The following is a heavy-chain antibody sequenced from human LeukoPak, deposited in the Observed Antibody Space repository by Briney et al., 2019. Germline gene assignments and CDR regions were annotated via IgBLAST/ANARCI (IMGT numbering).Heavy chain of an antibody. V-gene: IGHV1-46*01. CDR1: GYTFTSYY. CDR3: ARHAETQSPAETLYYFDY. CDR2: INPSGGST. J-gene: IGHJ4*02. D-gene: IGHD2-2*01. Sequence: ASVKVSCKASGYTFTSYYMHWVRQAPGQGLEWMGIINPSGGSTSYAQKFQGRVTMTRDTSTSTVYMELSSLRSEDTAMYYCARHAETQSPAETLYYFDYWGQGTLVTVSS.